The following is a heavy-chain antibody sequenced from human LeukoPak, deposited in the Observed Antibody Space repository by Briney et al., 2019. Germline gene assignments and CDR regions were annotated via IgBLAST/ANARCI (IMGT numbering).Heavy chain of an antibody. J-gene: IGHJ4*02. CDR2: ILSDGSAT. V-gene: IGHV3-23*01. D-gene: IGHD6-13*01. Sequence: GGSLRLSCVASGFTFSTYAMTWVRQAPGKGLEWVSTILSDGSATYYADSVKGRFTISRDNSKNTLFLQMSSLRAEDTAVYYCAKRQDYSSNLPVDFYSWGQGDLVTVSS. CDR1: GFTFSTYA. CDR3: AKRQDYSSNLPVDFYS.